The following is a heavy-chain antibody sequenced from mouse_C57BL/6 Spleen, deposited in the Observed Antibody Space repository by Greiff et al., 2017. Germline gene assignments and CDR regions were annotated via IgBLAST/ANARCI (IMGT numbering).Heavy chain of an antibody. CDR2: IYPGNSDT. V-gene: IGHV1-5*01. Sequence: EVQLQQSGTVLARPGASVKMSCKTSGYTFTSYWMHWVKQRPGQGLEWIGAIYPGNSDTSYNQKFKGKAKLTAVTSASTAYMELSSLTNEDSAVYDCTHPAWSGDAMDYWGQGTSVTVSS. D-gene: IGHD1-1*02. CDR3: THPAWSGDAMDY. CDR1: GYTFTSYW. J-gene: IGHJ4*01.